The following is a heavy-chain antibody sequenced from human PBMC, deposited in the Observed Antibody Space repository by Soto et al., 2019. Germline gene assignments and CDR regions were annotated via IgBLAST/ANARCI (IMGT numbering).Heavy chain of an antibody. CDR3: ARDYYDSSGYYNFDY. Sequence: PGGSLRLSCAASGFTFSSYSMNWVRQAPGKGLEWVSYISSSSSTIYYADPVKGRFTISRDNAKNSLYLQMNSLRDEDTAVYYCARDYYDSSGYYNFDYWGQGTLVTVSS. D-gene: IGHD3-22*01. CDR2: ISSSSSTI. V-gene: IGHV3-48*02. J-gene: IGHJ4*02. CDR1: GFTFSSYS.